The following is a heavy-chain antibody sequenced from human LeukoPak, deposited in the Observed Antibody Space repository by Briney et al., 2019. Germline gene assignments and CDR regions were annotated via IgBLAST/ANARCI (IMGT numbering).Heavy chain of an antibody. CDR2: IKQDGSEK. Sequence: GGSLRLSCAVSGFSFSYSWMSWVRQAPGKGLEWVANIKQDGSEKYYVDSVKGRFTISGDNAKNSLYLQMNSLRAEDTAVYYCAKVVRGVIAVYYYYYMDVWGKGTTVTISS. CDR1: GFSFSYSW. CDR3: AKVVRGVIAVYYYYYMDV. V-gene: IGHV3-7*01. J-gene: IGHJ6*03. D-gene: IGHD3-10*01.